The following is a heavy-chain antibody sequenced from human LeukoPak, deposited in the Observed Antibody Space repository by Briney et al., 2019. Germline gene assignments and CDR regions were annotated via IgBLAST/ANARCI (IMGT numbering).Heavy chain of an antibody. Sequence: GGSLRLSCAASGFTFGSYWMLWVRQAPGKGLEWVSAISGSGGSTYYADSVKGRFTISRDNSKNTLYLQMNSLRAEDTAVYYCAKDFSYYYDSSGYFSDYWGQGTLVTVSS. CDR3: AKDFSYYYDSSGYFSDY. D-gene: IGHD3-22*01. J-gene: IGHJ4*02. V-gene: IGHV3-23*01. CDR1: GFTFGSYW. CDR2: ISGSGGST.